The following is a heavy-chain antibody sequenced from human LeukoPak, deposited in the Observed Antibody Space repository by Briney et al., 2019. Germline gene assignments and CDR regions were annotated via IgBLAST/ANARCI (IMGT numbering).Heavy chain of an antibody. D-gene: IGHD6-13*01. V-gene: IGHV5-51*01. CDR2: IYPGDSDT. CDR1: GYSFTSYW. CDR3: ARIHEYSSSWYGAALDY. Sequence: GESLKISCKGSGYSFTSYWIGWVRQMPGKGLGWMGIIYPGDSDTRYSPSFQGQVTISADKSISTAYLQWSSLKASDTAMYYCARIHEYSSSWYGAALDYWGQGTLVTVSS. J-gene: IGHJ4*02.